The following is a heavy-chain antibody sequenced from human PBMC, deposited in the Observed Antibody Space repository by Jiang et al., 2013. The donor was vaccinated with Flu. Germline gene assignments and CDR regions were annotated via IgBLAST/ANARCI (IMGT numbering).Heavy chain of an antibody. D-gene: IGHD2-2*01. V-gene: IGHV3-74*01. CDR3: ARDGGYCSSTSCHPTEGYYYYGMDV. Sequence: GLVWVSRINSDGSSTSYADSVKGRFTISRDNAKNTLYLQMNSLRAEDTAVYYCARDGGYCSSTSCHPTEGYYYYGMDVWGPRDHGHRLL. CDR2: INSDGSST. J-gene: IGHJ6*01.